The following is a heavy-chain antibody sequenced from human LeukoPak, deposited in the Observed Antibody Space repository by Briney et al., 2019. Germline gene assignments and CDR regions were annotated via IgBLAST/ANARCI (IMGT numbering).Heavy chain of an antibody. D-gene: IGHD6-13*01. CDR3: ARAGGYITSWYFDH. Sequence: GGSLRLSCAASGFTFSSYVMSWVRQAPGKGLEWASGISGSGGSTYYADSVKGRFTISRDTSKNTLYLQMNSLRAEDTAIYYCARAGGYITSWYFDHWGQGTLVTVSS. V-gene: IGHV3-23*01. CDR1: GFTFSSYV. CDR2: ISGSGGST. J-gene: IGHJ4*02.